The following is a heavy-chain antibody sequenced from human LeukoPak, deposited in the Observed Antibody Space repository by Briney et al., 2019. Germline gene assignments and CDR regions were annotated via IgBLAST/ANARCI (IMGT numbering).Heavy chain of an antibody. Sequence: PGGSLRLSCAASGFTFSSYAMSWVRQAPGKGLEWVSAISGSGGSTYYADSVKGRFTISRDNSKNTLFLQMNSLRAEDTAVYYCAKDLGYCSSFSCPFDYWGQGTLVTVSS. D-gene: IGHD2-2*01. CDR1: GFTFSSYA. J-gene: IGHJ4*02. CDR3: AKDLGYCSSFSCPFDY. CDR2: ISGSGGST. V-gene: IGHV3-23*01.